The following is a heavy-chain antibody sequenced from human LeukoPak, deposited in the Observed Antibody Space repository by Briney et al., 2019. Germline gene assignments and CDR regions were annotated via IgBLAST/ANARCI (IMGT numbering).Heavy chain of an antibody. CDR3: ARDRYYYDSSGYYDSDY. Sequence: ASVKVSCMASGYTFTSYGISWVRQAPGQGLEWMGWISAYNGNTNYAQKLQGRVTMTTDTSTSTAYMELRSLRSDDTAVYYCARDRYYYDSSGYYDSDYWGQGTLVTVSS. D-gene: IGHD3-22*01. V-gene: IGHV1-18*01. CDR1: GYTFTSYG. CDR2: ISAYNGNT. J-gene: IGHJ4*02.